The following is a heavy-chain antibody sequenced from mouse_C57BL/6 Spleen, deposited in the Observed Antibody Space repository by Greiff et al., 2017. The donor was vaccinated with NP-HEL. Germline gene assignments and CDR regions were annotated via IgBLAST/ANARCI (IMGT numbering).Heavy chain of an antibody. CDR1: GYSFTGYF. CDR3: ARRIKDYYGSSYDAMDY. D-gene: IGHD1-1*01. CDR2: INPYNGDT. J-gene: IGHJ4*01. Sequence: EVQLQQSGPELVKPGDSVKISCKASGYSFTGYFMNWVMQSHGKSLEWIGRINPYNGDTFYNQKFKGKATLTVDKSSSTAHMELRSLTSEDSAVYYCARRIKDYYGSSYDAMDYWGQGTSVTVSS. V-gene: IGHV1-20*01.